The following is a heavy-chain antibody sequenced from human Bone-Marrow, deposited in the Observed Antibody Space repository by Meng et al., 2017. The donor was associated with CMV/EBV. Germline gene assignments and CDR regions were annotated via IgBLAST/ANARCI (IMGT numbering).Heavy chain of an antibody. CDR1: GGAFSAPS. CDR3: AIWNSGYDFLGDY. D-gene: IGHD5-12*01. J-gene: IGHJ4*02. Sequence: CEASGGAFSAPSLSWVRQAPGQGLQWVGGIIPLYRTPNYAQEFQGRVTISADTSTSTVYLDLTSLRSDDTAVYYCAIWNSGYDFLGDYWGQGTLSPSPQ. CDR2: IIPLYRTP. V-gene: IGHV1-69*06.